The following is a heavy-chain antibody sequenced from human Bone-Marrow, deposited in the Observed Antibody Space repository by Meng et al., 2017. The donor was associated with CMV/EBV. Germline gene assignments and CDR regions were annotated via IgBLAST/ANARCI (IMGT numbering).Heavy chain of an antibody. V-gene: IGHV4-59*01. J-gene: IGHJ5*02. CDR2: IYYSGST. CDR1: GGSISSYY. CDR3: ARVLSGWLDP. Sequence: SETLSLTCTVSGGSISSYYWSWIRQPPGKGLEWIGYIYYSGSTNYNPSLKSRVIISVDTSKNQFSLKVRSVTAADTAVYYCARVLSGWLDPWGQGTLVTVSS.